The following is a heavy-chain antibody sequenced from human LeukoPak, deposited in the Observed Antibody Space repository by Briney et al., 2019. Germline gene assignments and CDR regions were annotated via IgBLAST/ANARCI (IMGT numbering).Heavy chain of an antibody. CDR2: INHSGST. V-gene: IGHV4-34*01. CDR1: GGSFSGYY. J-gene: IGHJ4*02. Sequence: PSETLSLTCAVYGGSFSGYYWSWIRQPPGKGLEWIGEINHSGSTNYNPSLKSRVTISVDTSKNQFSLKLSSVTAADTAVYYCARGSLIVVVVAASYYFDYWGQGTLDTVSS. CDR3: ARGSLIVVVVAASYYFDY. D-gene: IGHD2-15*01.